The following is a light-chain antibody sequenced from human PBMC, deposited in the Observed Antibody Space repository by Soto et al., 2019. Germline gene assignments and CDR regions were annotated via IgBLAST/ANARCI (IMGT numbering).Light chain of an antibody. V-gene: IGKV3-20*01. CDR3: QVYAGLQLWT. CDR2: GAS. J-gene: IGKJ1*01. CDR1: QSFNSNY. Sequence: KMSVGTVSLKTGERATLSCRAVQSFNSNYLAWFQQKPGQSPRLLIYGASSRPTGIPDRFSGSGSGTEFTLTISSLLSEDFAVYYCQVYAGLQLWTFGQ.